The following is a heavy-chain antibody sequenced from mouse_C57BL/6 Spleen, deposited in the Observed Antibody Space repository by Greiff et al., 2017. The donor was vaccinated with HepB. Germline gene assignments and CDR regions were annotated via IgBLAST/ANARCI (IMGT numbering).Heavy chain of an antibody. CDR3: AKGLRQHYYAMDY. J-gene: IGHJ4*01. V-gene: IGHV1-53*01. CDR1: GYTFTSYW. Sequence: QVQLQQPGTELVKPGASVKLSCKASGYTFTSYWMHWVKQRPGQGLEWIGNINPSNGGTNYNEKFKSKATLTVDKSSSTAYMQLSSLTSEDSAVYHCAKGLRQHYYAMDYWGQGTSVTVSS. D-gene: IGHD2-2*01. CDR2: INPSNGGT.